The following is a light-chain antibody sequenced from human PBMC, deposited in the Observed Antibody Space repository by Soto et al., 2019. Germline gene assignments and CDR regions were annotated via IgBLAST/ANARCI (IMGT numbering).Light chain of an antibody. CDR1: SSNIGAGYD. Sequence: QSVLTQPPSVSGAPGQRVTISCTGSSSNIGAGYDVHWYQHLPGTAPKLLIYGSSNRPSGVPDRFSGSKSGTSASLAITGLQAEDDADYYCQSYDSRLSGWVFGGGTKLTVL. V-gene: IGLV1-40*01. J-gene: IGLJ3*02. CDR2: GSS. CDR3: QSYDSRLSGWV.